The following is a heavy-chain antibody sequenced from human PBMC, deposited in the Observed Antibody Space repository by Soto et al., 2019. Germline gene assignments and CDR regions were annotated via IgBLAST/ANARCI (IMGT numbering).Heavy chain of an antibody. CDR2: IIPILGIA. D-gene: IGHD5-12*01. J-gene: IGHJ4*02. CDR1: GGTFSSYT. Sequence: ASVKVSCKASGGTFSSYTISWVRQAPGQGLEWMGRIIPILGIANYAQKFQGRVTITADKSTSTAYMELSSLRSEDTAVSYCARDSPIGSTFSGYDAIAYRARGTLVP. V-gene: IGHV1-69*04. CDR3: ARDSPIGSTFSGYDAIAY.